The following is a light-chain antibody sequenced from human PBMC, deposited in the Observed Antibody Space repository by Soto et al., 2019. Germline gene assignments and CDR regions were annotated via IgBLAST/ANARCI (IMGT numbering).Light chain of an antibody. J-gene: IGKJ1*01. Sequence: DIRLTQSPFTLSASVGDSVTITCRASQSLXSWLAWYQQKPGKAPKILXYDASSCESEVPSRFSGSGSGTEFTLTITSLQPDYFATDYCQQYNCYTCTFGQGTKVDIK. CDR1: QSLXSW. V-gene: IGKV1-5*01. CDR3: QQYNCYTCT. CDR2: DAS.